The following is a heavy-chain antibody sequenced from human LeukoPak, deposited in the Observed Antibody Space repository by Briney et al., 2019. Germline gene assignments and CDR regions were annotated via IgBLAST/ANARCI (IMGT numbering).Heavy chain of an antibody. Sequence: PSETLSLTCTVSGGSISSYYWSWIRQPPGKGLEWIGYIYYSGSTNYNPSLKSRVTISVDTSKNQFSLKLSSVTAADTAVYYCARGRVANRGSYYYYYYMDVWGKGTTVTISS. J-gene: IGHJ6*03. V-gene: IGHV4-59*01. D-gene: IGHD3-10*01. CDR2: IYYSGST. CDR3: ARGRVANRGSYYYYYYMDV. CDR1: GGSISSYY.